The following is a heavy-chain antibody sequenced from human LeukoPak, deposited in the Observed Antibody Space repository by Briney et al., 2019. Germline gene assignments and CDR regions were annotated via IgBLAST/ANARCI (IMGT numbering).Heavy chain of an antibody. V-gene: IGHV1-18*01. CDR2: ISAYNGNT. J-gene: IGHJ4*02. D-gene: IGHD6-13*01. CDR3: ASTTNMLSSSSNFDY. Sequence: GASVKVSCKASGYTFTCYGISWVRQAPGQGLEWMGWISAYNGNTNYAQKLQGRVTMTTDTSTSTAYMELRSLRSDDTAVYYCASTTNMLSSSSNFDYWGQGTLVTVSS. CDR1: GYTFTCYG.